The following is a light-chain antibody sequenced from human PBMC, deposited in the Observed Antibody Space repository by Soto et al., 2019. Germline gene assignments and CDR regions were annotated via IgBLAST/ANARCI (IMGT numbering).Light chain of an antibody. J-gene: IGKJ4*01. CDR3: QQYDNWPLT. CDR1: QSVSSY. Sequence: ETVMTQSPATLSVSPGERATLSCRASQSVSSYLAWYQQKPGQAPRLLIYGASTRATGIPARFSGSGSGTEFTLTISSLQSEDFAVYYCQQYDNWPLTFGGGTKVDIK. CDR2: GAS. V-gene: IGKV3-15*01.